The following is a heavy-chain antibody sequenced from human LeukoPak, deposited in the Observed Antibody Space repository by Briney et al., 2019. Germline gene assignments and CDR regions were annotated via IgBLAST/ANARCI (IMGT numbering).Heavy chain of an antibody. J-gene: IGHJ4*02. CDR1: GFTFSSYA. Sequence: GGSLRLSCAASGFTFSSYAMSWVRQAPGKGLEWVSSISSGSNYIYYADSVKGRFTISRDNAKNSLYLQINSLRAEDTAVYYCARDRSATGYFDYWGQGTLVTVSS. CDR3: ARDRSATGYFDY. V-gene: IGHV3-21*01. D-gene: IGHD1-1*01. CDR2: ISSGSNYI.